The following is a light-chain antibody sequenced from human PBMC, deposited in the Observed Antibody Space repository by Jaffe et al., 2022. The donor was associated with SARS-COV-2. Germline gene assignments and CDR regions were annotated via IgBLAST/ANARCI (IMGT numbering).Light chain of an antibody. J-gene: IGKJ2*01. CDR2: AAS. CDR3: QQSYSTPYT. Sequence: DIQMTQSPSSLSASIGDRVTITCRASQTINSYLNWYHQKPGKAPKVLMYAASSLQSGVPSRFSGSGSGTEFTLTISSLQPEDSATYYCQQSYSTPYTFGQGTKVEIK. CDR1: QTINSY. V-gene: IGKV1-39*01.